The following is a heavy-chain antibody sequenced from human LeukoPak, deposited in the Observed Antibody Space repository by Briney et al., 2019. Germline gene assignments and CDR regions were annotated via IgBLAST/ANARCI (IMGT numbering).Heavy chain of an antibody. D-gene: IGHD3-9*01. Sequence: GAAVTVSCKASGGTFSNYAISWVRQAPGQGLEGMGRINPILGMTNYAQKFQDRVTITADKSTSTAYMELSSLRSEDTAVYYCARDLGYYDILTGTDWGQGTLVTVSS. V-gene: IGHV1-69*04. CDR2: INPILGMT. CDR3: ARDLGYYDILTGTD. J-gene: IGHJ4*02. CDR1: GGTFSNYA.